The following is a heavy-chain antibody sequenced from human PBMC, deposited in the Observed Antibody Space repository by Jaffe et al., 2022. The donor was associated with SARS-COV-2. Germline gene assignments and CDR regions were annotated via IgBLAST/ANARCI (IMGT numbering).Heavy chain of an antibody. J-gene: IGHJ4*02. V-gene: IGHV3-23*01. CDR1: GFTFNIYA. CDR2: ISGSGDSR. Sequence: EVQLLESGGGLVQPGGSLRLSCAASGFTFNIYAMAWVRQAPGKGLEWVSGISGSGDSRDYADSVKGRFTISRDNSKNTLYLQMNSLGAEDTAVYYCAKDSRWYCSGTSCQLYDHWGQGALVTVSS. CDR3: AKDSRWYCSGTSCQLYDH. D-gene: IGHD1-7*01.